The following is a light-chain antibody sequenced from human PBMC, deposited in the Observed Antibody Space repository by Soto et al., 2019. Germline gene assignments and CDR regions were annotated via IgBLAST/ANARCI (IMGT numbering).Light chain of an antibody. CDR3: QSYDSSLSGFV. CDR1: SSHIGAGYD. V-gene: IGLV1-40*01. Sequence: QSVLTQPPSVSGAPGQRVTISCTGSSSHIGAGYDVHWYQQLPGTAPKLLIYGNSNRPSGVPDRFSGSKSGTSASLAITGLQAEDEVDYYCQSYDSSLSGFVFGTGTKLTVL. CDR2: GNS. J-gene: IGLJ1*01.